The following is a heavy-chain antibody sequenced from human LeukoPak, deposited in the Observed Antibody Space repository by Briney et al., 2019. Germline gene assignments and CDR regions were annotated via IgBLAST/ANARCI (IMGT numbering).Heavy chain of an antibody. D-gene: IGHD2-2*01. Sequence: SGPTLVKPTQTLTLTCTFSEFSLSTSGVGVAWNRQPPGKALEWLALIYGNDEKRYSPSLKSRLTITKDTSENRVVLTMTDMDPVDTATYYCVHDIPGREGFQHWGQGTLVIVSS. CDR1: EFSLSTSGVG. CDR3: VHDIPGREGFQH. J-gene: IGHJ1*01. CDR2: IYGNDEK. V-gene: IGHV2-5*01.